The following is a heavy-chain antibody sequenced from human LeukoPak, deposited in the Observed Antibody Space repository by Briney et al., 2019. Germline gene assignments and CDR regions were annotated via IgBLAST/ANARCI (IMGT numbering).Heavy chain of an antibody. V-gene: IGHV1-2*02. CDR1: GYTFTGYY. CDR2: INPNSGGT. J-gene: IGHJ5*02. D-gene: IGHD6-13*01. CDR3: ARVGFSSSWYLTTYNWFDP. Sequence: ASVKVSCKASGYTFTGYYMHWVRQAPGQGLEWMGWINPNSGGTNYAQKFQGRVTMTRDTSISTAYMELSRLRSDDTAVYYCARVGFSSSWYLTTYNWFDPWGQGTLVTVSS.